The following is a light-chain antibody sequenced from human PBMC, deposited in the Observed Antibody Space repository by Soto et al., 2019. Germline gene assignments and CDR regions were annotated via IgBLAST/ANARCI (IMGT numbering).Light chain of an antibody. CDR1: QSVSSSY. V-gene: IGKV3-20*01. J-gene: IGKJ1*01. CDR3: QRYGSSPPWT. CDR2: GAS. Sequence: EIVLTQSPGTLSLSPGERATLFCRASQSVSSSYLAWYQQKPRQAPRLLIYGASSRATGIPDRFSGSGSGTDFTLTISRLEPEDFAVYYCQRYGSSPPWTFGQGTKVEIK.